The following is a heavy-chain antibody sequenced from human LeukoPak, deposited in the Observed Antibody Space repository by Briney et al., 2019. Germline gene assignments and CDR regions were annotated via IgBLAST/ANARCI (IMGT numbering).Heavy chain of an antibody. CDR3: ATPGRIPEAANWFDP. V-gene: IGHV3-15*01. Sequence: GGSLRLSCEASGFTFPNAWMSWLRQAPGKGLEWVGHIKSRTDGGTTDYAAPVKGRFTISRDDSENTLYLQMNSLKTEDTAVYYCATPGRIPEAANWFDPWGQGTLVTVSS. CDR2: IKSRTDGGTT. D-gene: IGHD6-13*01. CDR1: GFTFPNAW. J-gene: IGHJ5*02.